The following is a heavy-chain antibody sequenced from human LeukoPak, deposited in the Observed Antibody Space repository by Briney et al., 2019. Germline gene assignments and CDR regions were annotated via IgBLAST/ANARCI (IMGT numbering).Heavy chain of an antibody. D-gene: IGHD5-12*01. Sequence: PSGTLSLTCAVSGGSISSSNWWNWVRQPPGKGLEWIGEIYHSGSTNYNSSLKSRVTISIDKSKNQFSLKLSSVTAADTAVYYCARHRFGAYDYDYWGQGTLVTVSS. V-gene: IGHV4-4*02. CDR1: GGSISSSNW. CDR3: ARHRFGAYDYDY. CDR2: IYHSGST. J-gene: IGHJ4*02.